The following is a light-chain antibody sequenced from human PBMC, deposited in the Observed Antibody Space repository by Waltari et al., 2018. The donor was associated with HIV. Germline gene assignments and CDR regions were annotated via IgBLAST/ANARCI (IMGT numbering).Light chain of an antibody. CDR3: SSHTLRRIVV. J-gene: IGLJ2*01. V-gene: IGLV2-14*01. Sequence: QSVLTQPASMSGSPAPSITISCSGPRLAIRRFTFVSWYQHPPTTAPQLILFEVSPRPPGITARFSGSKSGDAASLTISALRTEDEADYYCSSHTLRRIVVFGGGTRVTVL. CDR2: EVS. CDR1: RLAIRRFTF.